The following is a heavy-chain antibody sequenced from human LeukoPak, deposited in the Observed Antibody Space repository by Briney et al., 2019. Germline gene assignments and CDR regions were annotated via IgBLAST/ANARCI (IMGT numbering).Heavy chain of an antibody. J-gene: IGHJ4*02. Sequence: GGPLRLSCAASGFTFSSYTMSWVRQAPGKGLEWVSTITTSDGNTYYADSVKGRFTVSRDNSKNTLFLQMNSLRAEDTAVYYCEKDGGLWVSAHWGDSWGRGTLVTVSS. D-gene: IGHD7-27*01. CDR2: ITTSDGNT. CDR1: GFTFSSYT. V-gene: IGHV3-23*01. CDR3: EKDGGLWVSAHWGDS.